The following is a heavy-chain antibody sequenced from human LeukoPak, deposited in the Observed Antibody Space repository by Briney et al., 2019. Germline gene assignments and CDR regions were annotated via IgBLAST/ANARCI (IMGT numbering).Heavy chain of an antibody. D-gene: IGHD2-21*01. CDR1: GYTFTSYY. CDR2: INPSGGST. V-gene: IGHV1-46*01. Sequence: AASVKVSCKASGYTFTSYYMHWVRQAPGQGLEWMGIINPSGGSTSYAQKFQGRVTMTRDTSTSTVYMELSSLRSEDTAVCYCARVVGARGYYYGMDVWGQGTTVTVSS. CDR3: ARVVGARGYYYGMDV. J-gene: IGHJ6*02.